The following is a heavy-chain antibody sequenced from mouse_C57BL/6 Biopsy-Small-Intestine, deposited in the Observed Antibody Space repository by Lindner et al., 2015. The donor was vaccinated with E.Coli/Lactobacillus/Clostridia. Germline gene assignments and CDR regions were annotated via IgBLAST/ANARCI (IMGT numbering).Heavy chain of an antibody. J-gene: IGHJ1*03. CDR3: ASHGSSYWYFDV. CDR1: GYAFSSYW. Sequence: VQLQESGAELVKPGASVKISCKASGYAFSSYWMNWVKQRPGKGLAWIGQIYPGDGDTNYNGKFKGKATLTADKSSSTAYMQLSSLTSEDSAVYFCASHGSSYWYFDVWGTGTTVTVSS. D-gene: IGHD1-1*01. CDR2: IYPGDGDT. V-gene: IGHV1-80*01.